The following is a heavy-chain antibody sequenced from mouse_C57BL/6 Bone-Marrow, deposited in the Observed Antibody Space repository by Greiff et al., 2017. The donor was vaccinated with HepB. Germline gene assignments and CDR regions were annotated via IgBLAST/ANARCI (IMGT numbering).Heavy chain of an antibody. D-gene: IGHD1-1*01. J-gene: IGHJ2*01. Sequence: QVQLQQPGAELVRPGTSVKLSCKASGYTFTSYWMHWVKQRPGQGLEWIGVIDPSDSYTNYNQKFKGKATLTVDTSSSTAYMQRSSLTSEDSAVYYCARSYYGSSYWGQGTTLTVSS. CDR1: GYTFTSYW. CDR3: ARSYYGSSY. V-gene: IGHV1-59*01. CDR2: IDPSDSYT.